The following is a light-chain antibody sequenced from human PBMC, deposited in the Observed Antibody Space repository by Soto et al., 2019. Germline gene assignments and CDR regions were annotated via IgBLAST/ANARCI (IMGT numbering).Light chain of an antibody. J-gene: IGLJ1*01. CDR2: EVT. CDR1: SSDVGGYNY. V-gene: IGLV2-8*01. Sequence: QSALTQPPYASGSPGQAVTISCTGTSSDVGGYNYVSWYQQHPGKAPKLIIYEVTVRPSGVPDRFSGSKSGNTASLTVSGLQAEDEADYYCTSYAGSIYFYVFGTGTKLTVL. CDR3: TSYAGSIYFYV.